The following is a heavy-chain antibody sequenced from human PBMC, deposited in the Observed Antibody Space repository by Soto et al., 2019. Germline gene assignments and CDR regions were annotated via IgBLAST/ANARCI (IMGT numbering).Heavy chain of an antibody. CDR2: TYYSGNT. CDR1: GGSISSGGYY. D-gene: IGHD3-3*01. Sequence: PSETLSLTCTVSGGSISSGGYYWNWIRQHPGKGLEWIGYTYYSGNTYYNPSLNSRVTISADTSRNQFSLKLSSVTAADTAVYYCARDVGYDFWSGYYSDYWGQGTLVTVSS. CDR3: ARDVGYDFWSGYYSDY. V-gene: IGHV4-31*03. J-gene: IGHJ4*02.